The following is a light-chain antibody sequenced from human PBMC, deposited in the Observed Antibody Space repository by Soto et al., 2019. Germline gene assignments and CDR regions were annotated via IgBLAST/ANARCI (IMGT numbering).Light chain of an antibody. CDR3: QQFYTYPLT. CDR1: QGISSA. Sequence: AIQLTQSPSSLSASVGDRVTITCRASQGISSALAWYQQKSGKAPKLLIYDAIRLESGVPSKFSGSGSGTDFTLTISSLQPEDFATYYCQQFYTYPLTFGQGTKLEIK. J-gene: IGKJ2*01. V-gene: IGKV1-13*02. CDR2: DAI.